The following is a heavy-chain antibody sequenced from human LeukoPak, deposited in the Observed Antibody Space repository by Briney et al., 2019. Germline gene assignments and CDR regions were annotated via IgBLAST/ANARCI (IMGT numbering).Heavy chain of an antibody. D-gene: IGHD6-6*01. J-gene: IGHJ6*03. CDR1: GYTFTSYD. Sequence: ASVKVSCKPSGYTFTSYDINWVRQATGQGLEWRGWMNPNSGNTGYAQKCQGRVTITRNTSISTAYMELSSLRSEDTAVYYCARGGAYSSPFYYYYYMDVWGKGTTVTVSS. V-gene: IGHV1-8*03. CDR2: MNPNSGNT. CDR3: ARGGAYSSPFYYYYYMDV.